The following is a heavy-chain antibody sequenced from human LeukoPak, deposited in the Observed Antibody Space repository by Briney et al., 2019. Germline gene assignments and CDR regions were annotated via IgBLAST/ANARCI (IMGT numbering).Heavy chain of an antibody. Sequence: GGSLRLSCAASGFTFSSYDMHWVRQSTGKGLEWVSAIGTAGDTFYLGSVKGRFTISRENAKNSLYLQMNSLGVGDTAVYYCARSVPGGSDWMGSIEYWGQGTLVTVTS. J-gene: IGHJ4*02. D-gene: IGHD6-19*01. CDR2: IGTAGDT. V-gene: IGHV3-13*01. CDR1: GFTFSSYD. CDR3: ARSVPGGSDWMGSIEY.